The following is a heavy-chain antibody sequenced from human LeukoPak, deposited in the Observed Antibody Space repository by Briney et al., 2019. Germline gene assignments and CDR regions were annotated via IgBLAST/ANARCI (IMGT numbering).Heavy chain of an antibody. CDR3: ARSYRVDYFDY. CDR2: INHSGST. Sequence: SETLSLTCAVYGGSFSGYTWSGIPNPPGKGREWIGEINHSGSTNYNPSLKSRVTISVDTSKNQFSLKLSSVTAADTAVYYCARSYRVDYFDYWGQGTLVTVSS. J-gene: IGHJ4*02. D-gene: IGHD2-2*02. CDR1: GGSFSGYT. V-gene: IGHV4-34*01.